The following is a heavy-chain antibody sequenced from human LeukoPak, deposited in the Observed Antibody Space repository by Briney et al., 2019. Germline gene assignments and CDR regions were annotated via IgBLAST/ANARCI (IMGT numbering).Heavy chain of an antibody. Sequence: GGSLRLSCAASGFTFSTYAMHWVRQAPGKGLEYVSAISSNGGSTYYANSVKGRFTISRDNSKNKLYLHMGSLRAEDMAVYYCARGGSYYGDSMDYWGQGTLVTVSS. CDR1: GFTFSTYA. V-gene: IGHV3-64*01. D-gene: IGHD1-26*01. CDR2: ISSNGGST. CDR3: ARGGSYYGDSMDY. J-gene: IGHJ4*02.